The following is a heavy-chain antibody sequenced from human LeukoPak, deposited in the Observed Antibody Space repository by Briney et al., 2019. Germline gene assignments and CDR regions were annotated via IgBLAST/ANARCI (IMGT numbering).Heavy chain of an antibody. CDR1: GFTFSSYD. Sequence: PGGSLRLSCAASGFTFSSYDMYWVRQATGKGLEWVSAIGTAGDTYYPGSVKGRFTISRENAKNSLYLQMNSLRAGDTAVYYCARGYRYYYDSSGVWTGAFDIRGQGTMVTVSS. D-gene: IGHD3-22*01. J-gene: IGHJ3*02. CDR2: IGTAGDT. CDR3: ARGYRYYYDSSGVWTGAFDI. V-gene: IGHV3-13*01.